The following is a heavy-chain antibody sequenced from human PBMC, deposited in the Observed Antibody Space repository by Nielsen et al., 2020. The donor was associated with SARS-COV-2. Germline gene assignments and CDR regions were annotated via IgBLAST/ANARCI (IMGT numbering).Heavy chain of an antibody. V-gene: IGHV3-23*01. CDR1: GFTFSSYA. J-gene: IGHJ6*02. Sequence: LKISCAASGFTFSSYAMSWVRQAPGKGLEWVSAISGSGGSTYYADSVKGRFTISRDNSKNTLYLQMNSLRAEDTAVYYCAKEATSAAGTAVYVWGQGTTATVSS. CDR2: ISGSGGST. CDR3: AKEATSAAGTAVYV. D-gene: IGHD6-13*01.